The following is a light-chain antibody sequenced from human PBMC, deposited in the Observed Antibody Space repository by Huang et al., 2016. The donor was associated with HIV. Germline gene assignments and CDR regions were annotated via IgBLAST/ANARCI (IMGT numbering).Light chain of an antibody. CDR2: GAS. Sequence: EIVLTQSPGTLSWSPGERATLPCRTSQSVSSSYLAWYQQKPGQAPRLLIQGASSRAPGIPDTFSGSGSGTDFTLTISRLEPEDFAVDYCQQYSSSSYTFGQGTKLEIK. CDR3: QQYSSSSYT. CDR1: QSVSSSY. J-gene: IGKJ2*01. V-gene: IGKV3-20*01.